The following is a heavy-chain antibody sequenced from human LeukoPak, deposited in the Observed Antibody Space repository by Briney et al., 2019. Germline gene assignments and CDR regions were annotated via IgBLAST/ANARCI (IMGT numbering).Heavy chain of an antibody. Sequence: GGSLRLSCAASGFTFSSYAMHWVRQAPGKGLEYVSAISSNGGSTYYANSVKGRFTISRDNSENTLYLQMNSLRAEDTAVYFCAKDSLWGSYRYTYFDYWGQGTLVTVSS. J-gene: IGHJ4*02. CDR1: GFTFSSYA. D-gene: IGHD3-16*02. CDR2: ISSNGGST. CDR3: AKDSLWGSYRYTYFDY. V-gene: IGHV3-64*01.